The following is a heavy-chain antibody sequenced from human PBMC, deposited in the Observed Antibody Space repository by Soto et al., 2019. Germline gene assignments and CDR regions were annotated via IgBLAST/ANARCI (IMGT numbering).Heavy chain of an antibody. Sequence: QVQLVQSGAEVKKPGSSVKVSCKASGGTFSSYAISWVRQAPGQGLEWMGGIIPIFGTANYAQKFQGRVTITADESTSTAYMELSSLRSEDTVVYYCARDSRSGWYASVDYYYGMDVWGQGTTVTVSS. CDR2: IIPIFGTA. CDR3: ARDSRSGWYASVDYYYGMDV. D-gene: IGHD6-19*01. J-gene: IGHJ6*02. V-gene: IGHV1-69*01. CDR1: GGTFSSYA.